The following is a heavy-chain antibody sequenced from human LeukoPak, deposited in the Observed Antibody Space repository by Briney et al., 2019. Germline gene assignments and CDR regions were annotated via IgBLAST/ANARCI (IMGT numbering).Heavy chain of an antibody. Sequence: SETLSLTCTVSGGSISSYYWNWIRQPPGKGLEWIGYIYDSGGTKYNPSLKSRVTISVDTSKNQFSLRLSSVTAADTAVYYCARHSGRDSSSPWGQGTLVTVSS. CDR1: GGSISSYY. CDR3: ARHSGRDSSSP. V-gene: IGHV4-59*08. J-gene: IGHJ4*02. CDR2: IYDSGGT. D-gene: IGHD6-13*01.